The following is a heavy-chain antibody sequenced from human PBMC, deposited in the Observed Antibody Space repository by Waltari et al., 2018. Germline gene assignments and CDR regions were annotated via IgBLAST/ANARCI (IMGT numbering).Heavy chain of an antibody. CDR1: GGSISSYY. J-gene: IGHJ5*02. CDR2: IYTSGST. D-gene: IGHD2-15*01. CDR3: ARFRCSGGSCYSASAGWFDP. V-gene: IGHV4-4*07. Sequence: QVQLQESGPGLVKPSETLSLTCTVSGGSISSYYWSWIRQPAGTGLEWIGRIYTSGSTNYNPSLKSRVTMSVDTSKNQFSLKLSSVTAADTVVYYCARFRCSGGSCYSASAGWFDPWGQGTLVTVSS.